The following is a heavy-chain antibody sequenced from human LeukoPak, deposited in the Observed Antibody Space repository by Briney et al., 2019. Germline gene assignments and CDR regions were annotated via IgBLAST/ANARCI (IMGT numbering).Heavy chain of an antibody. J-gene: IGHJ3*02. CDR1: GDSIGSGGYY. CDR2: ISHSGST. Sequence: PSETLSLTCTVSGDSIGSGGYYWSWIRQPPGKGLEWIGYISHSGSTYYNPSLKSRVIMSVDMSKNQFSLKLSSVTAADTAVYYCARDFSAAFDIWGQGTMVTVSS. V-gene: IGHV4-30-2*01. CDR3: ARDFSAAFDI. D-gene: IGHD2/OR15-2a*01.